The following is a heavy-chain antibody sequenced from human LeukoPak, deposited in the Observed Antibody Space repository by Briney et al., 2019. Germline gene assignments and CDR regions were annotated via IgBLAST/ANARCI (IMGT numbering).Heavy chain of an antibody. V-gene: IGHV4-59*01. J-gene: IGHJ4*02. CDR3: ARISRVGTAMVYFDY. D-gene: IGHD5-18*01. CDR2: IYYSGST. CDR1: GGSISSYY. Sequence: SETLSLTCTVSGGSISSYYRSWIRQPPGKGLEWIGYIYYSGSTNYNPSLKSRVTISVDTSKNQFSLKLSSVTAADTAVYYCARISRVGTAMVYFDYWGQGTLVTVSS.